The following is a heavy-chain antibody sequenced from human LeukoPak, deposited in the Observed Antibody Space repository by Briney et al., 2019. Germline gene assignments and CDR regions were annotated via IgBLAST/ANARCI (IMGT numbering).Heavy chain of an antibody. D-gene: IGHD3-22*01. CDR1: GYTFTAYF. Sequence: ASVKVSCKASGYTFTAYFMHWVRQAPGQGPEWLGWINPNSGDTIYPQKFRGRVTMTRVTSISTAYMELSRLTSDDTAVYYCARDPGQTYYYDSRGYSRSDYWGQGTLVTVSS. CDR2: INPNSGDT. J-gene: IGHJ4*02. CDR3: ARDPGQTYYYDSRGYSRSDY. V-gene: IGHV1-2*02.